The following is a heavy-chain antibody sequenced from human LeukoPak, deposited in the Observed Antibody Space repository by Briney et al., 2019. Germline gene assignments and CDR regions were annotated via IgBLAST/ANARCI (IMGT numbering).Heavy chain of an antibody. J-gene: IGHJ6*03. CDR3: ARDIHDCVWGSYRYVPYYMDV. CDR1: GFSFSTYA. CDR2: ISGGGDST. D-gene: IGHD3-16*02. V-gene: IGHV3-23*01. Sequence: PGGSLRLSCAASGFSFSTYALSWVRQAPGKGLEWVSAISGGGDSTYYADSVKGRFTISRDNSKNTLYLQMNSLRAEDTAVYYCARDIHDCVWGSYRYVPYYMDVWGKGTTVTVSS.